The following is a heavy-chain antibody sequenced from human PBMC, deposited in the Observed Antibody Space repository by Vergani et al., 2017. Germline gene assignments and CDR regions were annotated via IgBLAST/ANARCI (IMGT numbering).Heavy chain of an antibody. J-gene: IGHJ6*02. CDR3: AKARHYYGSGSYYRFYGMDV. Sequence: EVQLVESGGGLVQPGGSLRLSCAASGFTVSSNYMSWVRQAPGKGLEWVSVIYSGGSTYYADSVKGRFTISRHNSKNTLYLQMNSLRAEDTAVYYCAKARHYYGSGSYYRFYGMDVWGQGTTVTVSS. D-gene: IGHD3-10*01. CDR2: IYSGGST. V-gene: IGHV3-53*04. CDR1: GFTVSSNY.